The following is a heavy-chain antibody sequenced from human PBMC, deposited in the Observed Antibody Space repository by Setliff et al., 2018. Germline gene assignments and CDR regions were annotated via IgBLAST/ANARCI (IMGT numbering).Heavy chain of an antibody. J-gene: IGHJ6*03. Sequence: SETLSLTCTVFGGSISNYYWSWIRQPAGKGLEWIGRIYTSGSTNYNPSLKSRVTMSVDTSKNQFSLKLSSVTAADTAVYYCARAGVLWFGEFTYYMDVWAKGTTVTVSS. CDR1: GGSISNYY. D-gene: IGHD3-10*01. CDR3: ARAGVLWFGEFTYYMDV. V-gene: IGHV4-4*07. CDR2: IYTSGST.